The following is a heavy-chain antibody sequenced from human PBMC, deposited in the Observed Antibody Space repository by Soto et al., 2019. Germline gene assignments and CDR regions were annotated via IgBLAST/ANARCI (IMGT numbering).Heavy chain of an antibody. V-gene: IGHV5-10-1*01. CDR2: IDPSDSYT. J-gene: IGHJ4*02. D-gene: IGHD2-15*01. Sequence: EVQLVQSGAEVKKPGESLRISCKGSGYSFTSYWISWVRQMPGKGLEWMGRIDPSDSYTNYSPSFQGHVTISADKSISTAYLQWSSLKASDTAMYYCARQDCSAGSCYWGGYGYWGQGTLVTVSS. CDR1: GYSFTSYW. CDR3: ARQDCSAGSCYWGGYGY.